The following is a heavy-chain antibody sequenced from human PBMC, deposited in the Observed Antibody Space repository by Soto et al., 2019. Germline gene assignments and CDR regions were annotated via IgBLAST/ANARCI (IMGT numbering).Heavy chain of an antibody. Sequence: SETLSLTCTVSGCSISSYYWSWIRQPPGKGLEWIGYIYYSGSTNYNPSLKSRVTISVDTSKNQFSLKLSSVTAADTAVYYCARGIAVAGIGWFDPWGQGTLVTVSS. V-gene: IGHV4-59*01. CDR2: IYYSGST. CDR1: GCSISSYY. D-gene: IGHD6-19*01. CDR3: ARGIAVAGIGWFDP. J-gene: IGHJ5*02.